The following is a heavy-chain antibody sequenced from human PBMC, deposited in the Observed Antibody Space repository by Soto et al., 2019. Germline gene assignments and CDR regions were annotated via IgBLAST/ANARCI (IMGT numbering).Heavy chain of an antibody. CDR1: GGSISSGGYY. CDR2: IYYSGST. J-gene: IGHJ4*02. Sequence: PSLTCTVSGGSISSGGYYWSWIRQHPGKGLEWIGYIYYSGSTYYNPSLKSRVTISVDTSKNQFSLKLSSVTAADTAVYYCARVQGLGDYYDSRYFDYWGQGTQVTV. V-gene: IGHV4-31*03. D-gene: IGHD3-22*01. CDR3: ARVQGLGDYYDSRYFDY.